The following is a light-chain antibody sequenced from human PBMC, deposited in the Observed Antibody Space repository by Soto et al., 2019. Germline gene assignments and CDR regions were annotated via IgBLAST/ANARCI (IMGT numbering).Light chain of an antibody. CDR2: DGS. Sequence: QSVLTQPASVSGSPGQSITISCTGTSSDVGSYDLVSWYQQHPGKAPKLMIYDGSKRPSGVSNRFSGPKSGNTASLTISGLQAEDEADYYCCSYAGSSTFYVFGTGTKVTVL. CDR3: CSYAGSSTFYV. J-gene: IGLJ1*01. V-gene: IGLV2-23*01. CDR1: SSDVGSYDL.